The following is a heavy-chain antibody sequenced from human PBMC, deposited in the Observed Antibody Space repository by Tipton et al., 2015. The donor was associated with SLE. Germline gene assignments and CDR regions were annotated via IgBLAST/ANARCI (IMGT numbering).Heavy chain of an antibody. CDR1: SGSISSSDW. J-gene: IGHJ4*02. Sequence: SLRLSCAVSSGSISSSDWWSWVRQPPGKGLEWIGEIYRSGSATYNPSLKSRVTISMDKSKDQFSLNPASVTPADTAVYYCARNGFYSLDYWGQGTLVTVSS. CDR2: IYRSGSA. V-gene: IGHV4-4*02. CDR3: ARNGFYSLDY. D-gene: IGHD3-22*01.